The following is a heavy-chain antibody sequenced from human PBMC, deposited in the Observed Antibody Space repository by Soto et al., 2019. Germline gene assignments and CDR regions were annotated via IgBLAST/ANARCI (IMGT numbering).Heavy chain of an antibody. V-gene: IGHV3-9*01. J-gene: IGHJ2*01. CDR1: GFTFDDYA. CDR2: VSWNSGNI. CDR3: AKEESSSWAVVSWYFGL. D-gene: IGHD6-13*01. Sequence: GGSLRLSCAASGFTFDDYAMHWVRLAPGKGLEWVSGVSWNSGNIAYADSVRGRFTISRDNAKNSVHLQMNSLRGDDTALYYCAKEESSSWAVVSWYFGLWGRGTLVTVSS.